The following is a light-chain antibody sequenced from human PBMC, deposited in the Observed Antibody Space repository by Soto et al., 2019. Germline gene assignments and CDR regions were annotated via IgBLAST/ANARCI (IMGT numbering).Light chain of an antibody. CDR3: CSYTNSAHV. J-gene: IGLJ1*01. Sequence: QSVLTQPRSVSGSPGQSVTISCTGTSIDVGAYNYVSWYQQHPAKAPNLMIYDVSKRPSGVPDRFSGSKSGNTASLTISGLQAEDEGDYYCCSYTNSAHVFGTGTKVTVL. CDR2: DVS. V-gene: IGLV2-11*01. CDR1: SIDVGAYNY.